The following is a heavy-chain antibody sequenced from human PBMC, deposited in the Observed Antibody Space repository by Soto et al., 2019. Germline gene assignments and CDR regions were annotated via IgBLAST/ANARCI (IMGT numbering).Heavy chain of an antibody. D-gene: IGHD3-3*01. CDR2: IYHSGST. CDR1: GGSISSGGYS. CDR3: AIDPVGGYDFWSGYRGYGMDV. Sequence: PSETLSLTCAVSGGSISSGGYSWSWIRQPPGKGLEWIGYIYHSGSTYYNPSLKSRVTISVDRSKNQFSLKLSSVTAADTAVYYCAIDPVGGYDFWSGYRGYGMDVWGQGTTVTVSS. J-gene: IGHJ6*02. V-gene: IGHV4-30-2*01.